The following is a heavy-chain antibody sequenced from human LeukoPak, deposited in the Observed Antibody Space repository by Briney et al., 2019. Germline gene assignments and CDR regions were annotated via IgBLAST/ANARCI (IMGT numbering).Heavy chain of an antibody. CDR1: GLTFSSYA. D-gene: IGHD5/OR15-5a*01. V-gene: IGHV3-23*01. Sequence: GGSLRLSCAAPGLTFSSYAMTWVRQAPGKGLEWVSSTTGSGERTYYADSVKGRFTISRDNSKNTLYLQMNSLRAEDTAVYFCAKNSVNDRSLGYYSYYMDVWGTGTTVTVSS. CDR3: AKNSVNDRSLGYYSYYMDV. J-gene: IGHJ6*03. CDR2: TTGSGERT.